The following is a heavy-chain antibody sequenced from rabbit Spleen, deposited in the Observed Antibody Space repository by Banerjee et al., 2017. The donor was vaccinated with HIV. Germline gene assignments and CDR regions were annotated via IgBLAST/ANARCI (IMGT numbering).Heavy chain of an antibody. V-gene: IGHV1S45*01. Sequence: QEQLVESGGGLVQPEGSLTLTCTASGFDFSSNAMCWVRQAPGKGLEWVACIYNGGTFYASWAKGRFTISKTSSTTVTLQMTSLTAADTATYFCARDSGSSFSSYGMDLWGPGTLVTVS. CDR1: GFDFSSNA. D-gene: IGHD8-1*01. CDR2: IYNGGT. J-gene: IGHJ6*01. CDR3: ARDSGSSFSSYGMDL.